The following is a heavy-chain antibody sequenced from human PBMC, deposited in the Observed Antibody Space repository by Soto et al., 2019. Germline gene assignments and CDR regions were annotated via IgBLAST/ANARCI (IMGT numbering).Heavy chain of an antibody. Sequence: QVQLVESGGGVVRPGGSLRLSCAASGFTFSYYPIHWVRQAPGKGLEWLTVISNDGTYKYYADSVKGRFTISRDNSKNTLYLQMAGLRAEDTAVYYCAKDLSTTRDHYFIMDVWGQGTTVTVSS. J-gene: IGHJ6*02. CDR2: ISNDGTYK. CDR1: GFTFSYYP. V-gene: IGHV3-30*18. CDR3: AKDLSTTRDHYFIMDV. D-gene: IGHD1-1*01.